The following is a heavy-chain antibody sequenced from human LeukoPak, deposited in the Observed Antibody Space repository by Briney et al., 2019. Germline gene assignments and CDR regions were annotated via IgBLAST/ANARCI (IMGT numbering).Heavy chain of an antibody. V-gene: IGHV3-30*02. Sequence: GGSLRLSCAASGFTFSSYGMHWVRQAPGKGLEWVAFIRYDGSNKYYADSVKGRFTISRDNSKNTLYLQMNSLRAEDTAVYYCAKVTAVASYYYYYMDVWGKGTTVTISS. CDR1: GFTFSSYG. J-gene: IGHJ6*03. CDR2: IRYDGSNK. CDR3: AKVTAVASYYYYYMDV. D-gene: IGHD6-19*01.